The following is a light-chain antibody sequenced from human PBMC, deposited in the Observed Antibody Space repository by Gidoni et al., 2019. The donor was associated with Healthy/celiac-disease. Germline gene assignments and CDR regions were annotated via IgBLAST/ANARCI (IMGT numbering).Light chain of an antibody. CDR1: QGISTY. CDR2: AAS. J-gene: IGKJ5*01. Sequence: DIQMTQSPSSLSASVGDRVTITCRASQGISTYLAWYQQKPGKVPKLLIYAASTLQSGVPSRFSGSGSGTDVTLTISSLQPEDVATYYCQKYNSAPSITFGQGTRLEIK. CDR3: QKYNSAPSIT. V-gene: IGKV1-27*01.